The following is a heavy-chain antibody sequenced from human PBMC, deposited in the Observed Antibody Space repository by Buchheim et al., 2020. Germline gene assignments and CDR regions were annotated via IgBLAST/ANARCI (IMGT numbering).Heavy chain of an antibody. CDR2: LYYSGST. Sequence: QVQLQESGPGLVKPSQTLSLTCTVSGGSISSGGYYWSWIRQHPGKGLEWIGYLYYSGSTNYNPSLKSRVTISVDTSKNQFSLKVSSVPAADTAVYYCAGESYYYDSSGYYSRRFDYWGQGTL. CDR1: GGSISSGGYY. V-gene: IGHV4-31*03. CDR3: AGESYYYDSSGYYSRRFDY. J-gene: IGHJ4*02. D-gene: IGHD3-22*01.